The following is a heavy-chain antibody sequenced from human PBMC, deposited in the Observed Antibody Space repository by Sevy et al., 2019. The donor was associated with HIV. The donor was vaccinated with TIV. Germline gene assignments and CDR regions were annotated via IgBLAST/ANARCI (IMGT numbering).Heavy chain of an antibody. D-gene: IGHD2-21*02. Sequence: GGSLRLSCAASGFTFSSYGMHWVRQAPGKGLEWVAVISYDGSNKYYADSVKGRFTISRDNSKNTLYLQMNSLRAEDTAVYYGAKDPGAYCGGDCPYYFDYWGQGTLVTVSS. V-gene: IGHV3-30*18. CDR3: AKDPGAYCGGDCPYYFDY. CDR1: GFTFSSYG. J-gene: IGHJ4*02. CDR2: ISYDGSNK.